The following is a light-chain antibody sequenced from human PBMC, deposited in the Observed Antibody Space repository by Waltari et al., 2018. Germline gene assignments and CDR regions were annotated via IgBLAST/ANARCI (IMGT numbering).Light chain of an antibody. Sequence: EIVMTQSPATLSVSPGERATLSCRASQSISTNLAWYQQTPGQAPRLLIYGASTRATGFPARFSGSGFGTEFTLTISSLRSEDFAVYYCQHYHNWPPITFGQGTRLEIK. CDR1: QSISTN. V-gene: IGKV3-15*01. CDR2: GAS. J-gene: IGKJ5*01. CDR3: QHYHNWPPIT.